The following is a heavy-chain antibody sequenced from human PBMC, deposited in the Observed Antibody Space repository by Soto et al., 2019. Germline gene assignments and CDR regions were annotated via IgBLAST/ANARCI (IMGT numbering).Heavy chain of an antibody. Sequence: GGSLRLSCAASGFIFSSYSMNWVRQAPGKGLEWVSYISSSGSTIYYADSVKGRFTISRDNAKHSLYLQMNSLRAEDTAVYYCARVCEPRVVVPAATDYWGQGTLVTVAS. CDR2: ISSSGSTI. CDR1: GFIFSSYS. D-gene: IGHD2-2*01. V-gene: IGHV3-48*01. CDR3: ARVCEPRVVVPAATDY. J-gene: IGHJ4*02.